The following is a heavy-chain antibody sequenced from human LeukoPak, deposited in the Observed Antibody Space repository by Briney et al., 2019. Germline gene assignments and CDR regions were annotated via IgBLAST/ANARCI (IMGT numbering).Heavy chain of an antibody. CDR1: GFTFGSSA. V-gene: IGHV3-30*04. CDR2: ISYDGSNK. Sequence: SGGSLRLSCAASGFTFGSSAMSWVRQAPGKGPEWVAVISYDGSNKYYADSVKGRFTISRDNSKNTLYLQMNSLRAEDTAVYYCARASGFYWGQGTLVTVSS. CDR3: ARASGFY. J-gene: IGHJ4*02.